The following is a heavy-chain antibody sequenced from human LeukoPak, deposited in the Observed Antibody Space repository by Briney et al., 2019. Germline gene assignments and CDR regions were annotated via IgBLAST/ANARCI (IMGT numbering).Heavy chain of an antibody. CDR2: INHSGST. J-gene: IGHJ3*02. CDR3: ARGSPEYCSGGSCYAFDI. D-gene: IGHD2-15*01. V-gene: IGHV4-34*01. CDR1: GGSISSYY. Sequence: PSETLSLTCTVSGGSISSYYWSWIRQPPGKGLELIGEINHSGSTNYNPSLKSRVTISVDTSKNQFSLKLSSVTAADTAVYYCARGSPEYCSGGSCYAFDIWGQGTMVTVSS.